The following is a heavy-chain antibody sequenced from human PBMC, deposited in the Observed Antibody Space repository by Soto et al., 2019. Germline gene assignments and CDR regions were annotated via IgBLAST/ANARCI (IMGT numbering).Heavy chain of an antibody. V-gene: IGHV6-1*01. D-gene: IGHD6-13*01. Sequence: QVQLQQSGPGLVKSSQTLSLTCAISGDSVSSNSAAWNWIRQSPSRGLEWLGRTYYRSKFYNDYAESVKSRITINPDTSKNQFSLHLNSVTPEDTAVYYCAKGMQQLHWFDPWGQGTLVPVSS. CDR3: AKGMQQLHWFDP. CDR1: GDSVSSNSAA. CDR2: TYYRSKFYN. J-gene: IGHJ5*02.